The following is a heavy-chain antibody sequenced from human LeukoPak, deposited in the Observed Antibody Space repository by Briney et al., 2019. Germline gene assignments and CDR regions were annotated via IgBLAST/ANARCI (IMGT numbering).Heavy chain of an antibody. V-gene: IGHV3-30-3*01. D-gene: IGHD2-15*01. CDR3: ASEYCSGGSCYPTDY. CDR2: ISYDGSNK. CDR1: GITFSSHW. Sequence: GGSLRLSCAASGITFSSHWMTWVRQAPGKGLEWVAVISYDGSNKYYADSVKGRFTISRDNSKNTLYLQMNSLRAEDTAVYYCASEYCSGGSCYPTDYWGQGTLVTVSS. J-gene: IGHJ4*02.